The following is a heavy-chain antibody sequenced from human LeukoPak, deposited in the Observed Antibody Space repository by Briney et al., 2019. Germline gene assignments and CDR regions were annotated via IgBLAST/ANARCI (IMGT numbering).Heavy chain of an antibody. D-gene: IGHD6-13*01. CDR1: GYSFTSYW. CDR2: IDPSDSYT. V-gene: IGHV5-10-1*01. J-gene: IGHJ4*02. CDR3: ARRYRSSWYAAGY. Sequence: GESLKISCKGSGYSFTSYWISWVRQMPGKGLEWMGRIDPSDSYTNYSPSFQGHVTISADKSISTAYLQWSSLKASDTAMYYCARRYRSSWYAAGYWGQGTLVTVSS.